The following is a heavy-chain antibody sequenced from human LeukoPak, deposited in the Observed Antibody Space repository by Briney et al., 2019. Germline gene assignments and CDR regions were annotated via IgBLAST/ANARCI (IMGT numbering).Heavy chain of an antibody. D-gene: IGHD2-2*01. Sequence: GGSLRLSCAASGFTFSSYAMSWVRQAPGKGLEWVSTIDYSGGSTYYADSVKGRFTISRDNSKNTLYLQMNSLRAEDTAVYYCAKVGRPAAPPMYYYYYGMDVWGQGTTVTVSS. CDR3: AKVGRPAAPPMYYYYYGMDV. CDR1: GFTFSSYA. CDR2: IDYSGGST. J-gene: IGHJ6*02. V-gene: IGHV3-23*01.